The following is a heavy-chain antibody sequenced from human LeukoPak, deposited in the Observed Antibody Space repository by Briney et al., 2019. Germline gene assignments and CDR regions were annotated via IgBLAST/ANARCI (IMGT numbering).Heavy chain of an antibody. J-gene: IGHJ2*01. V-gene: IGHV3-21*01. Sequence: GGSLRLSCAASGFTFSSYSMNWVRQAPGKGLEWVSSISSSSSYIYYADSVKGRFTISRDNAKNTLYLQMNSLTAEDTAVYYCARGPPWYFDLWGRGTLVTVSS. D-gene: IGHD6-25*01. CDR1: GFTFSSYS. CDR3: ARGPPWYFDL. CDR2: ISSSSSYI.